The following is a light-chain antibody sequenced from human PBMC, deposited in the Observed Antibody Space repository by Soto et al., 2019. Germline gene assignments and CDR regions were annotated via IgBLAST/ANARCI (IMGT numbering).Light chain of an antibody. CDR2: LGS. V-gene: IGKV2-28*01. CDR3: QQCDQLPLT. CDR1: KSLRHSNGYNY. Sequence: DIVMTQSSLSLLATPGEPASISCRSSKSLRHSNGYNYLDWYLQKPGQSPQLLIYLGSNRSSGVPDRFSGSGSGTDFTLTISSLQAEDIARYYCQQCDQLPLTFGGGTKVDIK. J-gene: IGKJ4*01.